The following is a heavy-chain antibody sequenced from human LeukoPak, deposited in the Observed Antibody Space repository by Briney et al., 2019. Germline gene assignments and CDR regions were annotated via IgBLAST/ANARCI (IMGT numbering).Heavy chain of an antibody. J-gene: IGHJ3*02. Sequence: PGGSLRLSCAASGFTFSSYGMHWVRQAPGKGLEWVAVISYDGSNKYYADSVKGRFTISRDNSKNTLYLQMNSLRAEDTAVYYCANEEMAYDAFDIWGQGTMVTVSS. CDR2: ISYDGSNK. V-gene: IGHV3-30*18. CDR3: ANEEMAYDAFDI. CDR1: GFTFSSYG. D-gene: IGHD5-24*01.